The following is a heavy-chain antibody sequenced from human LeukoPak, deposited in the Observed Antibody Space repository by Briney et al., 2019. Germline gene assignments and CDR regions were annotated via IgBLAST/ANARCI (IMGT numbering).Heavy chain of an antibody. J-gene: IGHJ2*01. CDR3: ARSEYDWYFDL. CDR1: SGSISSGDYY. V-gene: IGHV4-30-4*08. CDR2: ISHIGDT. Sequence: SETLSLTCTVSSGSISSGDYYWSWIRQPPGKGLEYIGYISHIGDTYYNPSLKSRVGISADTSKKQFSLNLSSVTAADMAVYYCARSEYDWYFDLWGRGTLVTVSA. D-gene: IGHD2-2*01.